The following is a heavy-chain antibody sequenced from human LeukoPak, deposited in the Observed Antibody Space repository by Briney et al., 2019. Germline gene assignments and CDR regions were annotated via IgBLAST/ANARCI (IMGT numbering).Heavy chain of an antibody. J-gene: IGHJ5*02. D-gene: IGHD6-13*01. CDR1: GFTFSGFA. V-gene: IGHV3-23*01. CDR2: ISDGGGDT. Sequence: GGSLRLSCAASGFTFSGFAMDWVRQAPGKGLEWVSAISDGGGDTFYADSVKGRFTITRDKSKNTLFLQMDSLREEDTARYYCAKDLMPGASAAGTLWFDPWGQGTLVTVSS. CDR3: AKDLMPGASAAGTLWFDP.